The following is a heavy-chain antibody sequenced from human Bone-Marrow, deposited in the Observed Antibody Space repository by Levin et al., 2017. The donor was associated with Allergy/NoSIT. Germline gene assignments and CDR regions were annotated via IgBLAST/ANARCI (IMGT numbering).Heavy chain of an antibody. V-gene: IGHV3-74*01. Sequence: PGGSLRLSCAASGFSFSNYWMHWVRQAPGKGLIWVAHINTDGGDTNYADSVKGRFTISRDNARNTLYLQMNSLRVEDTAVYYCARHQSLEGALMWGPKTYNSGKSAMDVWGQGTTVTVSS. CDR1: GFSFSNYW. D-gene: IGHD6-19*01. CDR2: INTDGGDT. J-gene: IGHJ6*02. CDR3: ARHQSLEGALMWGPKTYNSGKSAMDV.